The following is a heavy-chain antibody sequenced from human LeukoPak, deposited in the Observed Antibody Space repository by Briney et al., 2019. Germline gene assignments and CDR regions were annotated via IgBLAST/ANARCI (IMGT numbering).Heavy chain of an antibody. CDR2: IYYSGNT. J-gene: IGHJ5*02. CDR1: GGSISSYY. V-gene: IGHV4-59*01. CDR3: ASSVYGDFNWFDP. Sequence: SETLSLTCTVSGGSISSYYWSWIRQPPGKGLEWIGSIYYSGNTNYNPSLKSRVTISVDTSKNQFSLKLSSVTAADTAVYYCASSVYGDFNWFDPWGQGTLVTDSS. D-gene: IGHD4-17*01.